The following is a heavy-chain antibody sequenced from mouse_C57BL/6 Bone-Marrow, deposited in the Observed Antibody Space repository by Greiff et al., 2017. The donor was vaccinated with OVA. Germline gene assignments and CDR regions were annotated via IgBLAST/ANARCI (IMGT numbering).Heavy chain of an antibody. CDR3: ARGAGTTY. J-gene: IGHJ3*01. V-gene: IGHV1-81*01. CDR1: GYTFTSYG. Sequence: QVQLQQSGAELERPGASVKLFCKASGYTFTSYGISWVKKRNGQGLEWIGEIYPRSGNTYYNEKFKGKATLTADKSSSTSYMELRILTSEDSAVYFCARGAGTTYWGQGTLVTVSA. D-gene: IGHD4-1*01. CDR2: IYPRSGNT.